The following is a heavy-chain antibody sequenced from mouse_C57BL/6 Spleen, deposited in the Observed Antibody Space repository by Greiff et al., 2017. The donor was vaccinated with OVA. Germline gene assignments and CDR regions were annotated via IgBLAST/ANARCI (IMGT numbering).Heavy chain of an antibody. Sequence: DVMLVESGGGLVQPKGSLKLSCAASGFSFNTYAMNWVRQAPGKGLEWVARIRSKSNNYATYYADSVKDRFTISRDDSESMLYLQMNNLKTEDTAMYYCVRPGGGNYSFAYWGQGTLVTVSA. J-gene: IGHJ3*01. CDR2: IRSKSNNYAT. V-gene: IGHV10-1*01. CDR1: GFSFNTYA. D-gene: IGHD2-1*01. CDR3: VRPGGGNYSFAY.